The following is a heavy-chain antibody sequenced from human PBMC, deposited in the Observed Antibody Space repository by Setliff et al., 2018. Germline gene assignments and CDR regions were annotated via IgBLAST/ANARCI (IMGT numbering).Heavy chain of an antibody. CDR2: IYPGDSDT. V-gene: IGHV5-51*01. CDR3: ARLGAPASHDAFDI. Sequence: GESLKISCKGSGYRFTDYWIGWVRQMPGKGLEWMGIIYPGDSDTQYSPSFEGQVTMSADKSINTAYLQWSSLKASDTAMYYCARLGAPASHDAFDIWGQGTMVTVSS. CDR1: GYRFTDYW. J-gene: IGHJ3*02. D-gene: IGHD6-25*01.